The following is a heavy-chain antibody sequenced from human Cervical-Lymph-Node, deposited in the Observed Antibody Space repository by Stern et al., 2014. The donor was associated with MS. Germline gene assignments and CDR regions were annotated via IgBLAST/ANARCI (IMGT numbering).Heavy chain of an antibody. V-gene: IGHV3-23*04. CDR1: GFTFSSYA. D-gene: IGHD2-8*01. Sequence: EVQLVESGGGLVQPGGSLRLSCAASGFTFSSYAMSWVRQAPGKGLEWVSAISGSGGSTYYADSVKGRFTISRDNSKNTLYLQMNSLRAEDTAVYYCAKDLGLYLEWEWCMLDYWGQGTLVTVSS. J-gene: IGHJ4*02. CDR3: AKDLGLYLEWEWCMLDY. CDR2: ISGSGGST.